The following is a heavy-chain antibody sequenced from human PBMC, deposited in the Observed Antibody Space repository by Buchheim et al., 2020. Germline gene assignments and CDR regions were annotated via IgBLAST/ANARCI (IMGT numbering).Heavy chain of an antibody. CDR2: ISGSRSTI. CDR1: GFNFSSYS. J-gene: IGHJ4*02. D-gene: IGHD2-2*01. CDR3: ARGRYHDY. Sequence: EVQLVESGGGLVQPGGSLRLSCAASGFNFSSYSMNWVRQAPGKGPEWVSYISGSRSTIYYADSVKGRFTISGDNAKDSLYLQMNSLRAEDTAIYFCARGRYHDYWGQGTL. V-gene: IGHV3-48*04.